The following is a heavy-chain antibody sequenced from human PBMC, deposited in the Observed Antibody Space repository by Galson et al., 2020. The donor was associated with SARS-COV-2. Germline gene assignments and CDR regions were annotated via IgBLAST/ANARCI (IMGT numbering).Heavy chain of an antibody. CDR1: GFTFDDYA. CDR2: ISWNSGMI. Sequence: SMKISCATSGFTFDDYAMNWVRQAPGKGLEWVSGISWNSGMITYADSVKGRFIISRDNAKNSLYLQMNNLRTEDTALYYCFVDSSGDWSDAFDMWGQGTMVTFSS. D-gene: IGHD3-22*01. V-gene: IGHV3-9*01. CDR3: FVDSSGDWSDAFDM. J-gene: IGHJ3*02.